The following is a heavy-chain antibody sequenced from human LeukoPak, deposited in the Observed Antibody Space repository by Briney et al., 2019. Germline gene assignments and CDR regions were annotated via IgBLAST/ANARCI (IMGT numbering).Heavy chain of an antibody. D-gene: IGHD2/OR15-2a*01. CDR2: LNPDGSQK. CDR1: GFSFSSHW. Sequence: AGGSLRLSCVASGFSFSSHWMCWVRQAPGKGLEWVAELNPDGSQKFYVDSVKGRFIISRDNAKNSVYLQMDSLRVEDTAVYYCARDPHFGAFDVWGLGTTVTVSS. J-gene: IGHJ3*01. CDR3: ARDPHFGAFDV. V-gene: IGHV3-7*01.